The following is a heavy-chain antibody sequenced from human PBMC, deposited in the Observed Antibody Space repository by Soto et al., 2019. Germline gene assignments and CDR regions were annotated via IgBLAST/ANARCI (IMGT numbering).Heavy chain of an antibody. CDR1: GFTFSSYA. CDR2: ISYDGSNK. J-gene: IGHJ4*02. D-gene: IGHD5-12*01. CDR3: ARDPEMATTFDS. Sequence: QVQLVESGGGVVQPGRSLRLSCAASGFTFSSYAMHWVRQAPGQGLEWVAVISYDGSNKYYADSVKGRFTLSRDNSKNTRYLQMNSLRAEDTAVYYCARDPEMATTFDSWGQGTLFTVSS. V-gene: IGHV3-30-3*01.